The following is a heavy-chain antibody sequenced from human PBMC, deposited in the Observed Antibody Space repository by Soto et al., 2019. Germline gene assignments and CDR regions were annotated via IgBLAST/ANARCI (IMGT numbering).Heavy chain of an antibody. J-gene: IGHJ4*02. CDR3: AKGGPLLASYPFDY. V-gene: IGHV3-23*01. CDR2: ITGSGSGT. Sequence: PGGSLRLSCAASEFTFRSYAMSWVRQAPRKGLEWVSSITGSGSGTYYAVSVKGRFTISRDNSKSTLYLQMNSLRAEDTAVYYCAKGGPLLASYPFDYWGQGTLVTVSS. D-gene: IGHD3-16*02. CDR1: EFTFRSYA.